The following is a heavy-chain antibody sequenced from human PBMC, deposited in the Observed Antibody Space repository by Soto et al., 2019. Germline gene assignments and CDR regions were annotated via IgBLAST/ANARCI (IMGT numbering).Heavy chain of an antibody. V-gene: IGHV1-69*12. J-gene: IGHJ6*02. D-gene: IGHD3-22*01. CDR2: IIPIFGTA. Sequence: QVQLVQSGAEVKKPGSSVKVSCKASGGTFSSYAISWVRQAPGQGLEWMGGIIPIFGTADYAQKFQGRVTITADEATSXAYMERSSLKYEDTAVYYCAGHSSGVPGYYYGMDVWGQGTTGTVSS. CDR1: GGTFSSYA. CDR3: AGHSSGVPGYYYGMDV.